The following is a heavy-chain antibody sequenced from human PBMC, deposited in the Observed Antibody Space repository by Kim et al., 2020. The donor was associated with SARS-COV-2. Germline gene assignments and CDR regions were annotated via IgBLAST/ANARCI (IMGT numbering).Heavy chain of an antibody. J-gene: IGHJ5*02. Sequence: GGSLRLSCAASGFTFDDYAMHWVRQAPGKGLEWVSLISGDGGSTYYADSVKGRFTISRDNSKNSLYLQMNSLRTEYTALYYCAKDNLRVYLKYHGDMAFDPWGQGTLVTVSS. CDR2: ISGDGGST. V-gene: IGHV3-43*02. CDR3: AKDNLRVYLKYHGDMAFDP. CDR1: GFTFDDYA. D-gene: IGHD2-15*01.